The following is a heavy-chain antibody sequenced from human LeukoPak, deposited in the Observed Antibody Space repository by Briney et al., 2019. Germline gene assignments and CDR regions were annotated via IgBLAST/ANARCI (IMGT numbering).Heavy chain of an antibody. CDR2: INTDGSST. V-gene: IGHV3-74*01. Sequence: PGGSLRLSCAASGFTFSSYWMHWVRQAPGKGLVWVSRINTDGSSTNYATSVKGRFTMSRDNAKNTLYLQMSSLTAEDTAVYYCVRGSAAAKNAFDVWGQGTMVTVSS. CDR1: GFTFSSYW. CDR3: VRGSAAAKNAFDV. J-gene: IGHJ3*01. D-gene: IGHD6-13*01.